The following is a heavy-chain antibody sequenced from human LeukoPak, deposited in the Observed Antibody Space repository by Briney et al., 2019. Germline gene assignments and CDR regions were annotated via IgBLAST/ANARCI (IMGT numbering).Heavy chain of an antibody. CDR3: ARDLYSYGYIFDY. Sequence: EASVKVSCRASGYTFTGYYMHWVRQAPGQGLEWMGWINPNSGGTNYAQKFQGRVTMTRDTSISTAYMELSRLRSDDTAVYYCARDLYSYGYIFDYWGQGTLVTVSS. J-gene: IGHJ4*02. V-gene: IGHV1-2*02. CDR2: INPNSGGT. D-gene: IGHD5-18*01. CDR1: GYTFTGYY.